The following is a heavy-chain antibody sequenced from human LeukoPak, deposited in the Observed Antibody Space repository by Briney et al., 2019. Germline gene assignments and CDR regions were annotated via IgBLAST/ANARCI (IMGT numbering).Heavy chain of an antibody. J-gene: IGHJ4*02. CDR2: INPNSGAT. V-gene: IGHV1-2*02. D-gene: IGHD4-23*01. CDR3: ARDGGLDY. CDR1: GYTFTDYY. Sequence: ASVTVSCKTSGYTFTDYYIHWVRQAPGQGLEWMAWINPNSGATNYAQKFQGRVTMTRDTSISTAYMELSRLRSDDTAVYYCARDGGLDYWGQGTLVTVSS.